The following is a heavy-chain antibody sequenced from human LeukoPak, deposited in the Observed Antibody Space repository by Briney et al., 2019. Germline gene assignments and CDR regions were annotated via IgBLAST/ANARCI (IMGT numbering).Heavy chain of an antibody. V-gene: IGHV7-4-1*02. D-gene: IGHD3-22*01. Sequence: ASVKVSCKASGYTFTNYAMSWVRQAPGQGLEWMGWIDTNTGNPTYAQGFTGRFGFSLDTSVTTAYLQISSLKAEDTAVYYCARKPYESRGSYLHEYWGQGTLVTVSS. CDR3: ARKPYESRGSYLHEY. CDR1: GYTFTNYA. CDR2: IDTNTGNP. J-gene: IGHJ4*02.